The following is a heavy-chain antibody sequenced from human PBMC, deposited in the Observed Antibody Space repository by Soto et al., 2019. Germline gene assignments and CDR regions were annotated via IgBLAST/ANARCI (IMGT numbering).Heavy chain of an antibody. CDR2: IWHDGGRQ. D-gene: IGHD5-12*01. CDR3: ARDLSSGYTGN. Sequence: QVHLVESGGGVVQPGGSLRLSCVASGFSYGGYGMHWVRQAPGKGLEWVAVIWHDGGRQYYADSVKGGFTVSRDNAKNTLHLAMIILRAEDTSVYDCARDLSSGYTGNWGQGTLVIVSS. J-gene: IGHJ4*02. V-gene: IGHV3-33*01. CDR1: GFSYGGYG.